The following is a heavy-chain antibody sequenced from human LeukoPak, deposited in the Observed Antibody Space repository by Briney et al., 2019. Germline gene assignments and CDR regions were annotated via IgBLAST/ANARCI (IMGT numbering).Heavy chain of an antibody. D-gene: IGHD2-2*02. CDR3: ARTVGYCSSSSCYTGQINDYYYYGMDV. J-gene: IGHJ6*02. CDR2: ISDSGSDT. V-gene: IGHV3-23*01. CDR1: GFTFSSYA. Sequence: HPGGSLRLSCSGFTFSSYAMSWVRQAPGRGLEWVSTISDSGSDTYYADSVKGRFTISRDNSKNTLYLQMKGLRAEDTAVYYCARTVGYCSSSSCYTGQINDYYYYGMDVWGQGTTVTVSS.